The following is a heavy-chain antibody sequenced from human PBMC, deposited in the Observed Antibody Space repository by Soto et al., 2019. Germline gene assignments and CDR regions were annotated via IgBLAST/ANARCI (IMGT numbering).Heavy chain of an antibody. CDR3: AKDSSDGSAPMDV. V-gene: IGHV3-23*01. D-gene: IGHD3-10*01. CDR1: GFTFSSYA. Sequence: PGGSLRLSGAASGFTFSSYAMSWVRQAPGKGLEWVSAISGSGGSTYYADSVKGRFTISRDNSKNTLYLQMNSLRAEDTAVYYCAKDSSDGSAPMDVWGQGTTVTVSS. CDR2: ISGSGGST. J-gene: IGHJ6*02.